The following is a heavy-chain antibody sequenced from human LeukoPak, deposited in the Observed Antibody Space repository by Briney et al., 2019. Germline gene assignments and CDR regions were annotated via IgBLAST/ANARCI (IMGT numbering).Heavy chain of an antibody. D-gene: IGHD2-2*01. Sequence: GGSLRLSCAASGFTFSSYSMNWDRQAPGKGLEWVSYISSSGSTIYYADSVKGRFTISRDNAKNSLYLQMNSLRAEDTAVYYCARNGYCSSTSCYPVYYFDYWGQGTLVTVSS. CDR1: GFTFSSYS. J-gene: IGHJ4*02. CDR3: ARNGYCSSTSCYPVYYFDY. CDR2: ISSSGSTI. V-gene: IGHV3-48*04.